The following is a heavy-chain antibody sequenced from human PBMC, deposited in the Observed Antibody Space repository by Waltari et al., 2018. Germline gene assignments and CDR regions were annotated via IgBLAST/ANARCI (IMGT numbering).Heavy chain of an antibody. CDR3: AKDRSYGHSLAN. CDR1: GFDVSSGY. D-gene: IGHD4-17*01. Sequence: EVQLVESGGGLLQRGGSLRLSCAGSGFDVSSGYMNWVRQAPGKGREWVSGIPSGGNTYYADSVKGRFTISRDNSKNTLYLQMNSLRAEDTAVYYCAKDRSYGHSLANWGQGTLVTVSS. V-gene: IGHV3-53*01. J-gene: IGHJ4*02. CDR2: IPSGGNT.